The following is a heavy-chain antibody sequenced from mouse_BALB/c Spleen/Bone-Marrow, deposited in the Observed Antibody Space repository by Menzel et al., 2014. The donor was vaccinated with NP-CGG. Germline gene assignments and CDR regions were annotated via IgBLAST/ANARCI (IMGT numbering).Heavy chain of an antibody. CDR3: ARDVPLYDVGYFDY. V-gene: IGHV5-17*02. D-gene: IGHD2-14*01. CDR1: GFTFSSFG. Sequence: EAHLVESGGGLVQPGGSRKLSCAASGFTFSSFGMHWVRQAPEKGLEWVAYISSGSSTIYYADTVKGRFTISRDNPKNTLFLQMTSLRSEDTGMYYCARDVPLYDVGYFDYWGQGTTLTVSS. J-gene: IGHJ2*01. CDR2: ISSGSSTI.